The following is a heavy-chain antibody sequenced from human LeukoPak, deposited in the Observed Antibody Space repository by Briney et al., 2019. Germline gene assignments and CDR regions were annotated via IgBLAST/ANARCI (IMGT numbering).Heavy chain of an antibody. CDR2: ISGSGGNI. CDR3: ATDSLY. V-gene: IGHV3-23*01. Sequence: GGSLRLSCAASGFTFSSYAMSWVRQAPGKGLEWVSGISGSGGNIHYVDSVKGRFTISRDNSKNMLYLQMNSLRAEDTAVYYCATDSLYWGQGTLVSVSS. J-gene: IGHJ4*02. CDR1: GFTFSSYA.